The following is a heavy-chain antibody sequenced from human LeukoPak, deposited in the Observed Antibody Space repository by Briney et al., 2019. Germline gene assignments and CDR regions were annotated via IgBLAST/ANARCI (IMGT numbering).Heavy chain of an antibody. CDR1: GYTFTSYY. V-gene: IGHV1-46*01. CDR2: INPSGGST. CDR3: ARVGYCSGGSCYGYFDY. J-gene: IGHJ4*02. D-gene: IGHD2-15*01. Sequence: ASVKVSCKASGYTFTSYYMHWVRQAPGQGLEWMGIINPSGGSTSYAQKFQGRVTMTRDMSTSTVYMELSSLRSEDTAVYYCARVGYCSGGSCYGYFDYWGQGTLVTVSS.